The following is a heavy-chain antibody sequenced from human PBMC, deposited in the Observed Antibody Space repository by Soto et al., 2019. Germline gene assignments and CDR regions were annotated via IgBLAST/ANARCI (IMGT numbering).Heavy chain of an antibody. Sequence: QVQLVQSGAEVKKPGASVKVSCKASGYTFTSYYMHWVRQAPGQGLEWMGIINPSGGSTSYAQKFQGRVTMTRDTSKSTVYMELSSLRSEDTAVYYCARDPENIVVVVAATPANWFDPWGQGTLVTVSS. CDR3: ARDPENIVVVVAATPANWFDP. CDR1: GYTFTSYY. J-gene: IGHJ5*02. D-gene: IGHD2-15*01. CDR2: INPSGGST. V-gene: IGHV1-46*01.